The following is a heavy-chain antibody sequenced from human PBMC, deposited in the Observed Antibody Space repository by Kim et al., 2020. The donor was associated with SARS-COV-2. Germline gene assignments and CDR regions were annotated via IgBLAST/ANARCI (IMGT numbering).Heavy chain of an antibody. Sequence: YYADSVKGRFNISRDNSKNTLYLQMSSLRAEDTAVYYCVNTDYGDSQFDYWGQGTLVTVSS. D-gene: IGHD4-17*01. J-gene: IGHJ4*02. CDR3: VNTDYGDSQFDY. V-gene: IGHV3-64D*06.